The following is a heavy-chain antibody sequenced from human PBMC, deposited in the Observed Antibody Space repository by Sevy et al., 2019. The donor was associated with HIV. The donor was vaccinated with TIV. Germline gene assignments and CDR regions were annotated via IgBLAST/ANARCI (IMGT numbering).Heavy chain of an antibody. D-gene: IGHD3-16*01. V-gene: IGHV3-30*03. CDR3: ARDGSSGGLFLKDYYYFGMDV. J-gene: IGHJ6*02. CDR2: ISYDGNNK. CDR1: GFTFSSYA. Sequence: GGSLRLSCAAPGFTFSSYAMHWVRQAPGKGLEWVAVISYDGNNKYADSVKGRFTISRDNSKNTLYLQMNSMRAEDTAVYYCARDGSSGGLFLKDYYYFGMDVWGQGTTVTVSS.